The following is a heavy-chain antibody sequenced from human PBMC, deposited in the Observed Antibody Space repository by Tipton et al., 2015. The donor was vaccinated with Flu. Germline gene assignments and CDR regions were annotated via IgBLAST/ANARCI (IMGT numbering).Heavy chain of an antibody. D-gene: IGHD3-3*01. CDR2: ISSSSDYI. CDR3: ARDFKQSRSRSG. Sequence: QLVQSGGGLVKPGGSLRLSCAASGFTFSSYSMNWVRQAPGKGLEWVSSISSSSDYIKYADSVKGRFTISRDNAKNSLYLQMNSLRAEDTAVYYCARDFKQSRSRSGWGRGTLVTVSS. J-gene: IGHJ4*02. CDR1: GFTFSSYS. V-gene: IGHV3-21*01.